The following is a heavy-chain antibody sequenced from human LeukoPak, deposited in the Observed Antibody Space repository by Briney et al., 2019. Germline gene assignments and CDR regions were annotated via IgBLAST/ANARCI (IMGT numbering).Heavy chain of an antibody. V-gene: IGHV4-39*07. J-gene: IGHJ4*02. CDR2: IYYTGSPT. Sequence: SETLSLTCTVSGGSIASSTHYWGWIRQPPGKGLELIGTIYYTGSPTFYNPSLKSRLTISVDTSKSHFSLKLTSVTAADTAVYYCARDFLRDYGDPFDSWGQGTLVSVSS. CDR1: GGSIASSTHY. CDR3: ARDFLRDYGDPFDS. D-gene: IGHD4-17*01.